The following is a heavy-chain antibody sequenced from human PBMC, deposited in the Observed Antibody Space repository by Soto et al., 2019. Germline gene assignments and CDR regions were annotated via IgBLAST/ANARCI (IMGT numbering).Heavy chain of an antibody. CDR3: AKDYADYYDSSGYYYDAFDI. CDR2: ISGSGGST. Sequence: GSLRLSCAASGFTFSSYAMSWVRQAPGKGLEWVSAISGSGGSTYYADSVKGRYTISRDNSKNTLYLQMNSLRAEDTAVYYCAKDYADYYDSSGYYYDAFDIWGQGTMVTVSS. J-gene: IGHJ3*02. D-gene: IGHD3-22*01. V-gene: IGHV3-23*01. CDR1: GFTFSSYA.